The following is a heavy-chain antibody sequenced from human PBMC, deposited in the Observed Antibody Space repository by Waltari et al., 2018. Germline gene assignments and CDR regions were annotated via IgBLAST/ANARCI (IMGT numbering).Heavy chain of an antibody. CDR2: IKQDGREK. CDR3: ARPALEGLFDY. Sequence: EVQLVESGGGLVQPGGSLRLSWAASGFTFSRYWMGWVRQAPGKWLEWVANIKQDGREKYYVDSVKGRFTISRDNAKNSLYLQMNSLRAEDTAVYYCARPALEGLFDYWGQGTLVTVSS. D-gene: IGHD6-25*01. J-gene: IGHJ4*02. V-gene: IGHV3-7*01. CDR1: GFTFSRYW.